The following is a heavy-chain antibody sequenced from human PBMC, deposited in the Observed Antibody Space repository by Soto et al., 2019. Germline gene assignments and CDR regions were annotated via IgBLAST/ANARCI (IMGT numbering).Heavy chain of an antibody. CDR3: ARDKSSDVVVPAAIMVYYYYGMDV. D-gene: IGHD2-2*01. J-gene: IGHJ6*02. V-gene: IGHV1-18*01. CDR1: GYTFTNYG. CDR2: ISVYNGNT. Sequence: GASVKVSCKASGYTFTNYGISWVRQAPGQGLEWMGWISVYNGNTDYAQKLQGRVTMTTDTSTSTAYMELSGLRSEDTAVYYCARDKSSDVVVPAAIMVYYYYGMDVWGQGTTVTVSS.